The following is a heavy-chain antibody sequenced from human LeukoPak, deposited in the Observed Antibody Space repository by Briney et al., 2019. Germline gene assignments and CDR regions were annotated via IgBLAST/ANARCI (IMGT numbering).Heavy chain of an antibody. J-gene: IGHJ6*02. D-gene: IGHD1-14*01. CDR1: GYTFTNYA. V-gene: IGHV1-18*01. CDR2: IRTYNGDT. Sequence: ASLKVSCKASGYTFTNYAIRWVRQAAGQGLEWMGCIRTYNGDTNYAQKIQGRVTMTTDTSTSTAYMELRSLRSDDTAVYYCARERIRTPYYGMDVWGQGTTVIVS. CDR3: ARERIRTPYYGMDV.